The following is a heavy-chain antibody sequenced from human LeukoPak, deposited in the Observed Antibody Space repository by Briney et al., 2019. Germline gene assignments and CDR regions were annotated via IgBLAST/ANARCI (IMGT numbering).Heavy chain of an antibody. D-gene: IGHD4-23*01. CDR1: GGSISSGGYY. CDR2: VYYSGRT. J-gene: IGHJ3*02. V-gene: IGHV4-61*08. Sequence: SETLFLTCTVSGGSISSGGYYWSWIRQHPGKGLEWIGYVYYSGRTNYNPSLESQVTISVDTSKNQFSLKLTSVTAADTAMYYCARRGGNPLGAFDIWGQGTMVTVSS. CDR3: ARRGGNPLGAFDI.